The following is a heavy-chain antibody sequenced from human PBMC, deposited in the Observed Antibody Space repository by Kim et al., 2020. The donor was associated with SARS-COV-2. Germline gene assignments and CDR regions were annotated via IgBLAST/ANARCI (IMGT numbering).Heavy chain of an antibody. D-gene: IGHD6-13*01. Sequence: GGSLRLSCAASGFTFSSYAMHWVRQAPGKGLEWVAVISYDGSNKYYADSVKGRFTISRDNSKNTLYLQMNSLRAEDTAVYYCARFYSGILRSYGMDVWGQGTTVTVSS. CDR2: ISYDGSNK. J-gene: IGHJ6*02. CDR1: GFTFSSYA. V-gene: IGHV3-30*04. CDR3: ARFYSGILRSYGMDV.